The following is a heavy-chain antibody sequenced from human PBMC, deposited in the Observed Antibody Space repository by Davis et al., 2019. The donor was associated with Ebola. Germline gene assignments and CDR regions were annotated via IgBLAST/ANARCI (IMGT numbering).Heavy chain of an antibody. CDR3: AKMVDVVLVPAAVRFDN. V-gene: IGHV4-59*01. CDR1: GGSISDFY. CDR2: IFYSGGT. J-gene: IGHJ4*02. D-gene: IGHD2-2*03. Sequence: MPSETLSLTCTVSGGSISDFYWGWIRQPPGKGLEWLGHIFYSGGTNYSPSLMSRVTISIDTSKRQFSLKLRSMTAADTAVYYCAKMVDVVLVPAAVRFDNWGQGTLVTVSS.